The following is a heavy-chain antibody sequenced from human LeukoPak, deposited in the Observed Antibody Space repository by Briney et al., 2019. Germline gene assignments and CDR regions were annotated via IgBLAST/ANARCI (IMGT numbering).Heavy chain of an antibody. CDR3: ARAIVTPSGYVWYFDL. Sequence: PSETLSLTCTVSGGSISSGGYWRSWIRQYPGKGLEWIGYIYYSGSIYYNPSLRSRVTMSVDTSQNQYSLKLNSVTAADTAVYYCARAIVTPSGYVWYFDLWGRGTLVTVSS. CDR2: IYYSGSI. J-gene: IGHJ2*01. V-gene: IGHV4-31*03. D-gene: IGHD3-3*01. CDR1: GGSISSGGYW.